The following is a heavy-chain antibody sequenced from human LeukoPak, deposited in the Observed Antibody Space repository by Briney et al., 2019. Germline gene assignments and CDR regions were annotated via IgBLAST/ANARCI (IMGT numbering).Heavy chain of an antibody. J-gene: IGHJ4*02. V-gene: IGHV4-38-2*02. CDR3: ARARTAFSHIDY. CDR2: LYHSGNT. Sequence: SETLSLTCTVSGSSISSGYYWDWIRQPPGKGLEWIGSLYHSGNTYYNPSLKSRVTISVDTSKNQFSLKLSSVTAADTAVYYCARARTAFSHIDYWGQGTLVTVSS. D-gene: IGHD2-21*02. CDR1: GSSISSGYY.